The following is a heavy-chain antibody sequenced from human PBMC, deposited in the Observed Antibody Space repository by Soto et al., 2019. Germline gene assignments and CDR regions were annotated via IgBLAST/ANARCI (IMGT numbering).Heavy chain of an antibody. J-gene: IGHJ4*02. CDR3: ARGAGIVGAHTSVDY. Sequence: QVQLVESGEGVVQPGRSLRLSFAASGFTFSSYTMHWVRQAPGKGLEWVTLISFDGSNKYYSDSVKGRFTISRDNSKNTLYLQINSLRTEDTAVYYCARGAGIVGAHTSVDYWGQGTLVTVSS. CDR1: GFTFSSYT. CDR2: ISFDGSNK. D-gene: IGHD1-26*01. V-gene: IGHV3-30-3*01.